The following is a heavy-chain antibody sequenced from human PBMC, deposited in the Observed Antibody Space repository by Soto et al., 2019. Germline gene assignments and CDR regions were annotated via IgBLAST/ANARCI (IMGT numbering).Heavy chain of an antibody. J-gene: IGHJ6*02. CDR2: ISAYNGNT. CDR1: GYTFTSYG. V-gene: IGHV1-18*01. CDR3: ARELEPSFAFGFGVPDYGMDV. Sequence: QVQLVQSGAEVKKPGASVKVSCKASGYTFTSYGISWVRQAPGQGLEWMGWISAYNGNTNYAQKLQGRVTMTTDTSTSTAYMELRSLRSDDTAVYYCARELEPSFAFGFGVPDYGMDVWGQGTTVTVSS. D-gene: IGHD3-10*01.